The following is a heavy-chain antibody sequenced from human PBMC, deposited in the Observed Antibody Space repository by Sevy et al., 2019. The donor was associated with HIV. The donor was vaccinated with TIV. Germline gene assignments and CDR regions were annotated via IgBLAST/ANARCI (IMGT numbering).Heavy chain of an antibody. CDR3: ARAPSGSQGPGQYFHH. CDR2: ITPNNGNT. CDR1: GYTFTNYH. D-gene: IGHD1-26*01. V-gene: IGHV1-18*01. Sequence: ASVKVSCKASGYTFTNYHITWVRQAPGQGLEWMGWITPNNGNTNYARRLQGRVTMTTDTSTATANMELRSLRSDDTAVYYCARAPSGSQGPGQYFHHWGQGTLVTVSS. J-gene: IGHJ1*01.